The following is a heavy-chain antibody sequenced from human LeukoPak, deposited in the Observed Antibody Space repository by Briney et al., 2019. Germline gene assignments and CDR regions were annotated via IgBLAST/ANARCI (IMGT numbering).Heavy chain of an antibody. J-gene: IGHJ4*02. V-gene: IGHV1-69*13. Sequence: ASVRVSCKASGGTFSSYAISWVRQAPGQGLEWMGGIIPIFGTANYAQKFQGRVTITADESTSTAYMELSSLRSEDTAVYYCARVTYYDFWSGYPGYFDYWGQGTLVTVSS. CDR1: GGTFSSYA. CDR2: IIPIFGTA. D-gene: IGHD3-3*01. CDR3: ARVTYYDFWSGYPGYFDY.